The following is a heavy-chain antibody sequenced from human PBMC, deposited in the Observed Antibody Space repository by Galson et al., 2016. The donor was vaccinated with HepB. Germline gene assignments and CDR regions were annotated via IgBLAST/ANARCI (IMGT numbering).Heavy chain of an antibody. D-gene: IGHD1/OR15-1a*01. CDR2: ISASSSST. CDR1: GFSFSTYY. V-gene: IGHV3-11*06. CDR3: ARDRTSRAVLDY. Sequence: SLRLSCAASGFSFSTYYMSWIRQAPGKGLEWVSYISASSSSTNYANSVKGRFTISRDNAKNSLYLQMNSLRVEDTAVYYCARDRTSRAVLDYWGRGTLVTVSS. J-gene: IGHJ4*02.